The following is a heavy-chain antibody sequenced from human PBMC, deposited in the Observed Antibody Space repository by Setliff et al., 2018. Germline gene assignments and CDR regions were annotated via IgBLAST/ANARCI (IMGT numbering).Heavy chain of an antibody. V-gene: IGHV4-4*07. Sequence: SETLSLTCTVSGGSISNYYWSWIRQPAGKGLEWIGRIYTSGSTNYNPSLKSRVTISIDTSKNQFSLKVNSVTAADTAVYYCASAPLLYSDSSGLSGTFDIWGQGTMVTVSS. CDR2: IYTSGST. D-gene: IGHD3-22*01. J-gene: IGHJ3*02. CDR1: GGSISNYY. CDR3: ASAPLLYSDSSGLSGTFDI.